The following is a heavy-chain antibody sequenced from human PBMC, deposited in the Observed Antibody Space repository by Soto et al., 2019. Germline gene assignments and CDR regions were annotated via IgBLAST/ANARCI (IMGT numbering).Heavy chain of an antibody. J-gene: IGHJ4*02. Sequence: VQLLASGGGLVQPGGSLRLSCAASGFPFSSYAMSWVRQAPGKGREWVSAISGSGASTYYADSVKGRFTISRDNSKNTLYLQMNSLRAEDTAVYYCAHFDWFIDYWGQGTLVTASS. D-gene: IGHD3-9*01. CDR3: AHFDWFIDY. V-gene: IGHV3-23*01. CDR1: GFPFSSYA. CDR2: ISGSGAST.